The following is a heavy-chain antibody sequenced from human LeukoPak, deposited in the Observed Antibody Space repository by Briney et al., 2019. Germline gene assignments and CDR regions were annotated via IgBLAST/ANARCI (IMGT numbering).Heavy chain of an antibody. CDR3: AKPPRLDSSGPYGMDV. Sequence: GGSLRLSCAASGFTSSTYAMSWVRQAPGKGLEWVSAISGSGGSTYYADSVKGRFTISRDNSKNTLYLQMNSLRAEDTAVYYCAKPPRLDSSGPYGMDVWGQGTTVTVSS. D-gene: IGHD3-22*01. CDR1: GFTSSTYA. CDR2: ISGSGGST. V-gene: IGHV3-23*01. J-gene: IGHJ6*02.